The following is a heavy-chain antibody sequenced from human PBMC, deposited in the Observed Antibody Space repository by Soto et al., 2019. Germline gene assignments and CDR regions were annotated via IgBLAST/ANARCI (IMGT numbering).Heavy chain of an antibody. CDR3: AKINSSDGDYPLDY. Sequence: GGSLRLSCAASGFTFSSYAMTWVRQAPGKGLEWVSSISGSGGNTYYADSVKGRFTISRDNSENTLYLQMNSLRAEDTAVYYCAKINSSDGDYPLDYWGQGTLVTVPS. CDR1: GFTFSSYA. CDR2: ISGSGGNT. V-gene: IGHV3-23*01. D-gene: IGHD4-17*01. J-gene: IGHJ4*02.